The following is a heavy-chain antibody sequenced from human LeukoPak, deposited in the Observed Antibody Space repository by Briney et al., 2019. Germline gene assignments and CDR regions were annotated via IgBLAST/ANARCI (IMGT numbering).Heavy chain of an antibody. V-gene: IGHV4-39*02. CDR1: GGSISSSSYY. J-gene: IGHJ5*02. Sequence: SETLSLTCTVSGGSISSSSYYWGWIRQPPGKGLEWIGSIYYSGSTYYNPSLKSRVTISVDTSKNQFSLKLSSVTAADTAVYYCARESYDFWSGYYNWFDPWGQGTLVTVSS. D-gene: IGHD3-3*01. CDR3: ARESYDFWSGYYNWFDP. CDR2: IYYSGST.